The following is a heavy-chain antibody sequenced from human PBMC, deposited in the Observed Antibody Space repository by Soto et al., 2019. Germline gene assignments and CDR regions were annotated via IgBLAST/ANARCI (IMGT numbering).Heavy chain of an antibody. CDR3: APAPGIAPGGSFDC. V-gene: IGHV4-39*02. J-gene: IGHJ4*02. CDR2: VYSSGIA. D-gene: IGHD6-25*01. Sequence: PSERLSLTCPVAGGSISGSSDLWGWIRQPPSKGLDWIGSVYSSGIAYYNPSLNSRVTISVATSKHHFSLKLSSVTAPDTAIYYCAPAPGIAPGGSFDCLRKRTLVTVSS. CDR1: GGSISGSSDL.